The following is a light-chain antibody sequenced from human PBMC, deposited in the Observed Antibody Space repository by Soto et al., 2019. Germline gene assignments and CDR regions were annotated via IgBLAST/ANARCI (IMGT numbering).Light chain of an antibody. CDR2: SNN. V-gene: IGLV1-40*01. CDR3: QSYASSLSSYV. Sequence: QSVLTQPPSVSGAPGQRVTISCTGSSSSIGARYDVHWYQQLPGTTPKLLISSNNIRPSGVPDRFSVSKSGTSASLAITGLQAEDEADYYCQSYASSLSSYVFGAGTKLTVL. CDR1: SSSIGARYD. J-gene: IGLJ1*01.